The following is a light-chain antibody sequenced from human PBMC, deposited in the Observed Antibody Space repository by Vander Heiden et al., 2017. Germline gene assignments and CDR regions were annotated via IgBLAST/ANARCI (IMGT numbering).Light chain of an antibody. V-gene: IGLV3-25*03. CDR3: QSADSSGTPVV. CDR2: KDR. CDR1: ALPKQY. Sequence: SYELTQPPSVSVSPGQTARITCSGDALPKQYAYWYQQKPGQAPVLVIYKDRERPSGIPERCSGSSAGTTVTLTISGVQAEDEADYYCQSADSSGTPVVFGGGTKLTVL. J-gene: IGLJ2*01.